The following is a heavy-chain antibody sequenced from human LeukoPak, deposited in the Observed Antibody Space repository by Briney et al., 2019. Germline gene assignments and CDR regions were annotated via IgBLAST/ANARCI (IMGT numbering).Heavy chain of an antibody. J-gene: IGHJ4*02. Sequence: SETLSLTCTVSGGSISSSSYYWGWIRQPPGKGLEWIGYIYYSGSTNYNPSLKSRVTISVDTSKDQFSLKLSSVTAADTAVYYCAREGSGLSAFDYWGQGTLVTVSS. CDR1: GGSISSSSYY. D-gene: IGHD5-12*01. CDR2: IYYSGST. CDR3: AREGSGLSAFDY. V-gene: IGHV4-61*01.